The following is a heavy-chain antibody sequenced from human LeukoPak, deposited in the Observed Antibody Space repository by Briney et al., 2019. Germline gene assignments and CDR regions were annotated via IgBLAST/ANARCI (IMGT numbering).Heavy chain of an antibody. D-gene: IGHD1-26*01. V-gene: IGHV3-23*01. CDR1: GFTFGTYA. J-gene: IGHJ4*02. CDR2: ISGSGGRT. Sequence: PGGSLRLSCAASGFTFGTYAMSWVRQAPGKGLEWVSTISGSGGRTYYADSVKGRFTISRDKSKNTLYLQMNRLRAEDTAVYNCAQDYSRSYYAPDYWGQGTLVTVSS. CDR3: AQDYSRSYYAPDY.